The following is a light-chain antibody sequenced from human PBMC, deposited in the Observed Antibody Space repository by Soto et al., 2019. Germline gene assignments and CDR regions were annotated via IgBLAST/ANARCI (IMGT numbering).Light chain of an antibody. Sequence: EIVLTQSPGPLSLSPGERATLSCRASQSVSSSYLAWYQQKPGQAPRLLIYGASSRATGIPDRFSGSGSGTGFALTISRLEPEDLAVYYCQQYGSSPETFGQGPKVDIK. V-gene: IGKV3-20*01. CDR3: QQYGSSPET. CDR2: GAS. J-gene: IGKJ1*01. CDR1: QSVSSSY.